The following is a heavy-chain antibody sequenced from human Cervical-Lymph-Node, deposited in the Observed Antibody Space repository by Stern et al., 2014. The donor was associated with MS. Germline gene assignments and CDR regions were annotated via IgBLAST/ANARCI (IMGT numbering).Heavy chain of an antibody. Sequence: EMQLVESGGGLVQPGGSLRLSCAASGFTFSSYAMSWVRQAPGKGLEWVSAISGSGGSKYYADSVKGRFTISRDNSKNTLYLQMNSLRAEDTAVYYCAKKAGGTGTTSFRRGPIDYWGQGTLVTVSS. D-gene: IGHD1-7*01. CDR1: GFTFSSYA. J-gene: IGHJ4*02. V-gene: IGHV3-23*04. CDR3: AKKAGGTGTTSFRRGPIDY. CDR2: ISGSGGSK.